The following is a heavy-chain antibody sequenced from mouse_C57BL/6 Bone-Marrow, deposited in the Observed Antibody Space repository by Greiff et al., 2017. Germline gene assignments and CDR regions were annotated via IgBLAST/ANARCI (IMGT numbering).Heavy chain of an antibody. J-gene: IGHJ2*01. Sequence: SGAELVRPGASVTLSCKASGYTFTDYEMHWVKQTPVHGLEWIGAIDPETGGTAYNQKFKGKAILTADKSSSTAYMELRSLTSEDSAVYYCTRRDYDGYYFDYWGQGTTLTVSS. CDR1: GYTFTDYE. V-gene: IGHV1-15*01. CDR3: TRRDYDGYYFDY. D-gene: IGHD2-4*01. CDR2: IDPETGGT.